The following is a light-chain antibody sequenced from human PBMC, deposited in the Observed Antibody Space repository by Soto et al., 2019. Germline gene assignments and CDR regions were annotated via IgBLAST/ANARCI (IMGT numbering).Light chain of an antibody. V-gene: IGKV1-8*01. CDR1: QGISSY. J-gene: IGKJ4*01. CDR2: AAS. Sequence: AIRMTQSPSSFSASTGDRVTITCRASQGISSYLAWYQQKPGKAPKLLIYAASTLQSGVPSRFSGSGSGTDFTLTISCLQSDDFATYYCQQYYSYPLTFGVGTKVEIK. CDR3: QQYYSYPLT.